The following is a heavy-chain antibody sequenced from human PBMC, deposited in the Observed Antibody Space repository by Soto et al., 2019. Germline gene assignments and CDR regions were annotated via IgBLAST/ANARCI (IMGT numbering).Heavy chain of an antibody. CDR2: IKQDGSEK. CDR1: GFTFSSYW. J-gene: IGHJ6*02. Sequence: HPGGSLRLSCAASGFTFSSYWMSWVRQAPGKGLEWVANIKQDGSEKYYVDSVKGRFTISRDNAKNSLYLQMNSLRAEDTVVYYCARDSYGWIEDGMDVWGQGTTVTVSS. V-gene: IGHV3-7*03. D-gene: IGHD5-18*01. CDR3: ARDSYGWIEDGMDV.